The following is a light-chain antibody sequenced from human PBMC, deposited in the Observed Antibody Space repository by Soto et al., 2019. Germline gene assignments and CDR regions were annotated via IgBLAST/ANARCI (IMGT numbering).Light chain of an antibody. V-gene: IGLV2-14*02. J-gene: IGLJ2*01. Sequence: QSALTQPASVSGSPGQSITISCTGTSSDIDVYDLVSWYRQSPGKAPKLMIYGVSKRPSGVSDRFSGSKSGTSASLAISGLRSEDEADYYCAAWDDTLNRVVFGGGTKLTVL. CDR1: SSDIDVYDL. CDR2: GVS. CDR3: AAWDDTLNRVV.